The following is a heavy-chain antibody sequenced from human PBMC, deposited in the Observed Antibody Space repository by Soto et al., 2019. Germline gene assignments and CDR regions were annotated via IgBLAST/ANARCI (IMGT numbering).Heavy chain of an antibody. V-gene: IGHV3-53*04. J-gene: IGHJ6*03. Sequence: GGSQRVSCAAAGFTVISNDRSWVRQAPGKGLEWVSVIYSGGSTYYADSVKGRFTISRHNSKNTLYLQMNSLRAEDTAVYYCARDSRTYSNYYYYYYMDAWGKGTTVTVSS. D-gene: IGHD4-4*01. CDR3: ARDSRTYSNYYYYYYMDA. CDR2: IYSGGST. CDR1: GFTVISND.